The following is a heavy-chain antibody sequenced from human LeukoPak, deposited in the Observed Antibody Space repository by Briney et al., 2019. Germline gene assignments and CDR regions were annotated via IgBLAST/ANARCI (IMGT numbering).Heavy chain of an antibody. D-gene: IGHD1-14*01. CDR1: GFTFSTYW. CDR3: ARDSFETDIDY. J-gene: IGHJ4*02. CDR2: IKEDGSEK. V-gene: IGHV3-7*01. Sequence: GGSLRLSCAVSGFTFSTYWMSRVRQAPGKGLEWVGNIKEDGSEKYYVDSMKGRFTISRDNAKNSLYLQMNSLRVEDTAVYYCARDSFETDIDYWGQGTLVTVSS.